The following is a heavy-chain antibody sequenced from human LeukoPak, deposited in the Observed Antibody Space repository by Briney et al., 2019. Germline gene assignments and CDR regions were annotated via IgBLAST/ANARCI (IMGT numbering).Heavy chain of an antibody. CDR1: GFTFSSYA. CDR3: ARQQDATNPGY. CDR2: IYSGGNT. J-gene: IGHJ4*02. Sequence: PGGSLRLSCAASGFTFSSYAMNWVRQAPGKGLEWVSIIYSGGNTYYSDSVKGRFTISRDNSKNTLYLQMNGLRAEDTAVYYCARQQDATNPGYWGQGTLVTVSS. D-gene: IGHD1/OR15-1a*01. V-gene: IGHV3-66*04.